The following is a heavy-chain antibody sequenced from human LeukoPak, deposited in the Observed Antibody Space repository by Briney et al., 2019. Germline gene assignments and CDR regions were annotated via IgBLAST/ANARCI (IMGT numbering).Heavy chain of an antibody. CDR3: AKAGLSGGYVDY. V-gene: IGHV3-30*18. J-gene: IGHJ4*02. CDR2: ISYDGSNK. D-gene: IGHD2-15*01. Sequence: GGSLRLSCAASGFTFSSYGMHWVRQAPGKGLEWVAVISYDGSNKYYADSVKGRFTISRDNSKNTLYLQMNSLRAGDTAVYYCAKAGLSGGYVDYWGQGTLVTVSS. CDR1: GFTFSSYG.